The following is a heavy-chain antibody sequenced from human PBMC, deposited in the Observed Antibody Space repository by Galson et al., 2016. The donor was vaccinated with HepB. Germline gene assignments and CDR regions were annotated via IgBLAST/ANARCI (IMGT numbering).Heavy chain of an antibody. CDR2: ISGYNGNT. CDR3: AREKGCSGTSCYAYYPFWSGDRTFYYYGMDV. Sequence: QSGAEVKKPGASVKVSCKASGYTFTSYGVSWVRQAPGQGLEWMGWISGYNGNTNFAQKFQGRVTMTTDTSTSTAYMELRSLRSDDTAVYYCAREKGCSGTSCYAYYPFWSGDRTFYYYGMDVWGKGTTVTVSS. V-gene: IGHV1-18*01. J-gene: IGHJ6*04. D-gene: IGHD2-2*01. CDR1: GYTFTSYG.